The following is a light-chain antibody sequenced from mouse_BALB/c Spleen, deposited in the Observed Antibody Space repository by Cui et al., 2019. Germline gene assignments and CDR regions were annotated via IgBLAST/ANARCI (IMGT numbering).Light chain of an antibody. J-gene: IGKJ2*01. V-gene: IGKV3-10*01. CDR1: KSVDSFGNSF. Sequence: NIVLTQSPASLAVSLGQRATISCRASKSVDSFGNSFMHWYQQKPGQPPKLLIYLTSNLESGVPARFSGSGSRTDFTLTIDPVEADDAATYYCQQNNEDPYTFGGGTKLEIK. CDR2: LTS. CDR3: QQNNEDPYT.